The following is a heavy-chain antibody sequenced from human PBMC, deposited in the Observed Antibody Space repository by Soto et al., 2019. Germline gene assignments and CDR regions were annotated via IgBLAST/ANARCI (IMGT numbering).Heavy chain of an antibody. J-gene: IGHJ6*02. CDR1: GGSISSSNW. CDR3: ARDNPSDYYDSSGYHYYYYYRMDV. Sequence: SETLSLTCAVSGGSISSSNWWSWVRQPPGKGLEWIGEIYHSGSTNYNPSLKSRVTISVDKSKNQFSLKLSSVTAADTAVYYCARDNPSDYYDSSGYHYYYYYRMDVWGQGTTVTVSS. D-gene: IGHD3-22*01. V-gene: IGHV4-4*02. CDR2: IYHSGST.